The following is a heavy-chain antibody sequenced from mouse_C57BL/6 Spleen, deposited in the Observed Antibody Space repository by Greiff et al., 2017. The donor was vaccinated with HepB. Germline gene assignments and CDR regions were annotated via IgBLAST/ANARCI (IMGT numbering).Heavy chain of an antibody. CDR1: GYSITSGYY. V-gene: IGHV3-6*01. CDR2: ISYDGSN. CDR3: ARDLLTGVYYFDY. Sequence: EVQLQQSGPGLVKPSQSLSLTCSVTGYSITSGYYWNWIRQFPGNKLEWMGYISYDGSNNYNPSLKNRISITRDTSKNQFFLKLNSVTTEDTATYYCARDLLTGVYYFDYWGQGTTLTVSS. D-gene: IGHD4-1*01. J-gene: IGHJ2*01.